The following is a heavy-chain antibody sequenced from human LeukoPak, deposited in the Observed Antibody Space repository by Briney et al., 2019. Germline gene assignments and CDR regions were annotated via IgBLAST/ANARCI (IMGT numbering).Heavy chain of an antibody. CDR1: GGSFSSYA. J-gene: IGHJ4*02. V-gene: IGHV1-69*04. CDR3: AREIAAAGTMAFDY. D-gene: IGHD6-13*01. CDR2: IIPILGIA. Sequence: ASVKVSCKASGGSFSSYAITWVRQAPGQGLEWMGRIIPILGIANYAQKFQGRVTITADTSTNAAYMELSSLRSEDTAVYYCAREIAAAGTMAFDYWGQGTLVTVSS.